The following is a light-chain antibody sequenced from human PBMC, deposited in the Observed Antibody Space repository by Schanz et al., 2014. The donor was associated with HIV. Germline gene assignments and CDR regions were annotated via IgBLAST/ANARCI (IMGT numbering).Light chain of an antibody. V-gene: IGKV1-9*01. CDR2: AAS. J-gene: IGKJ4*01. CDR3: QQLNGYPIT. Sequence: DIQLTQSPSFLSASVGDRVTITCRASQGISSYLAWYQQKPGKAPKLLIYAASTLQRGVPSRFSGSGSGTEFTLTISSLQPEDFATFYCQQLNGYPITFGGGTKVEIK. CDR1: QGISSY.